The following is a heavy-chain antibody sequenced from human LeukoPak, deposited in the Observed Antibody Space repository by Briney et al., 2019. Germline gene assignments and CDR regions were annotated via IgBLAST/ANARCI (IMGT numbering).Heavy chain of an antibody. Sequence: SETLSLTCTVSGGSMSTYSWSWIRHPPGKGLEWIGYIYDRGSTNYNPSLKSRVSISIDTSKTKFSLELSSVTAADTAVYYCARGYSTSSAVEWFDTWGRGALVTVSS. D-gene: IGHD6-6*01. CDR3: ARGYSTSSAVEWFDT. CDR2: IYDRGST. V-gene: IGHV4-59*01. J-gene: IGHJ5*02. CDR1: GGSMSTYS.